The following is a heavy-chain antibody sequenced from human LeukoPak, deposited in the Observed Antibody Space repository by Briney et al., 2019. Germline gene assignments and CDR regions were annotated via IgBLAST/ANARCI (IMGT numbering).Heavy chain of an antibody. CDR3: AGTLYYYGSGSHPDDY. CDR1: GFTFSSYS. D-gene: IGHD3-10*01. CDR2: ISSSSSYI. Sequence: PGGSLRLSCAASGFTFSSYSMNWVRQAPGKGLEWVSSISSSSSYIYYADSVKGRFTISRDNAKNSLYLQMNSLRAEDTAVYYCAGTLYYYGSGSHPDDYWGQGTLVTVSS. J-gene: IGHJ4*02. V-gene: IGHV3-21*01.